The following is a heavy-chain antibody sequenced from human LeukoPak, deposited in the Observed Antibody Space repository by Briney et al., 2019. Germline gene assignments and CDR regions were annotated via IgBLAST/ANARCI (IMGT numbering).Heavy chain of an antibody. CDR3: TKGAGDASDKDV. Sequence: CAASGFSFSTTWLHWVGQAPGKGLEWVALIYSDSSRTTYADSVKGRFTISRDNAKNTVYLQMSSLRVEDTAVYFCTKGAGDASDKDVWGNVATV. CDR2: IYSDSSRT. CDR1: GFSFSTTW. D-gene: IGHD1-1*01. V-gene: IGHV3-74*01. J-gene: IGHJ6*03.